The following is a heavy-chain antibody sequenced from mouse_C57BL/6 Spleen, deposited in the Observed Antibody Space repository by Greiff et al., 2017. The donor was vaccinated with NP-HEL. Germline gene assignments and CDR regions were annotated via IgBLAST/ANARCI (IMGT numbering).Heavy chain of an antibody. D-gene: IGHD1-1*01. V-gene: IGHV1-18*01. CDR1: GYTFTDYN. CDR3: ARQTSSYYYGSSYWYFDV. CDR2: INPNNGGT. J-gene: IGHJ1*03. Sequence: EVKLVESGPELVKPGASVKIPCKASGYTFTDYNMDWVKQSHGKSLEWIGDINPNNGGTIYNQKFKGKATLTVDKSSSTAYMELRSLTSEDTAVYYCARQTSSYYYGSSYWYFDVWGTGTTVTVSS.